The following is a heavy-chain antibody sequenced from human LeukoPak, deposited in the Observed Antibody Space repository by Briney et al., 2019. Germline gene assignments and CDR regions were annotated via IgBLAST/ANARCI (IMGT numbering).Heavy chain of an antibody. D-gene: IGHD1-26*01. Sequence: SETLSLTCTVSGGSISSYYWSWIRQPPGKGLEWIGYIYTSGSTNYNPSLKSRVTISVDTSKNQFSLKLSSVTAADTAAYYCASSYYGGPASRRYYYYMDVWGKGTTVTVSS. CDR2: IYTSGST. CDR1: GGSISSYY. V-gene: IGHV4-4*09. J-gene: IGHJ6*03. CDR3: ASSYYGGPASRRYYYYMDV.